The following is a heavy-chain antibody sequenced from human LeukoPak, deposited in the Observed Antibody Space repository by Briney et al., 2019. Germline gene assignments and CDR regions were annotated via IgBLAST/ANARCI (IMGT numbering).Heavy chain of an antibody. J-gene: IGHJ4*02. D-gene: IGHD5-18*01. CDR1: GFTFSSYD. V-gene: IGHV3-13*05. CDR2: IGTAGDP. Sequence: GGSLRLSCAASGFTFSSYDMHWVRQATGKGREWVSAIGTAGDPYYPGSVKGRFTISRENAKNSLYLQMKSLRAGDTAVYYCARVDSYGGSYWGQGTLVTVSS. CDR3: ARVDSYGGSY.